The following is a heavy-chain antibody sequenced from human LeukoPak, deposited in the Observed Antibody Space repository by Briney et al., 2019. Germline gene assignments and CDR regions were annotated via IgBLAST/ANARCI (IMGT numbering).Heavy chain of an antibody. CDR1: GYTFTGYY. D-gene: IGHD3-3*01. J-gene: IGHJ4*02. CDR3: ARVSIFGVVKFDY. Sequence: GASVKVSCKASGYTFTGYYMHWVRQAPGQGVEGMGWIKPNSGGTNYAQKLHGRVTMTRDTSISTAYMELSRLRSDDTAVYYCARVSIFGVVKFDYWGQGNLVTVSS. V-gene: IGHV1-2*02. CDR2: IKPNSGGT.